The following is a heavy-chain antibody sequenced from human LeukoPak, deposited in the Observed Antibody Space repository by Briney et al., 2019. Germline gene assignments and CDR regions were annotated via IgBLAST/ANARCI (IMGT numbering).Heavy chain of an antibody. D-gene: IGHD3-16*02. J-gene: IGHJ4*02. Sequence: GASVKVSCKASGYTFTSYGISWVRQAPGQGLEWMGWINPHSGGSNSAQKFQGRVTMTRNTSISTAYMELSRLRSDDTAVYYCARRLHWGELSLAYWGQGTLVTVSS. CDR2: INPHSGGS. V-gene: IGHV1-2*02. CDR3: ARRLHWGELSLAY. CDR1: GYTFTSYG.